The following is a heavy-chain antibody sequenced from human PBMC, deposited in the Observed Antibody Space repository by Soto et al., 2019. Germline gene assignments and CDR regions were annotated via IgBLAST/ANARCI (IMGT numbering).Heavy chain of an antibody. V-gene: IGHV3-7*03. Sequence: GGSLRLSCAASGVSGSSYMMSLVCQAPAKGLEWVADIKQAGSEKYYVDSVKGRFTISRDNAKNSLYLQINSLRAEDTAVYYCARSRGRDGFDIWGQGTMVTVSS. J-gene: IGHJ3*02. CDR3: ARSRGRDGFDI. CDR2: IKQAGSEK. D-gene: IGHD5-12*01. CDR1: GVSGSSYM.